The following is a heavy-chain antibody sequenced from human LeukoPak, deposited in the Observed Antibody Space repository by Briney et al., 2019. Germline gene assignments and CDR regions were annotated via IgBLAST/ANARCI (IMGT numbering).Heavy chain of an antibody. CDR3: ARGYYDFWSGSYYYYMDV. J-gene: IGHJ6*03. CDR2: INPNSGGT. Sequence: ASVTVSCKASGYTFTGYYMHWVRQAPGQGLEWMGWINPNSGGTNYAQKFQGRVTMTRDTSISTAYMELSRLRSDDTAVYYCARGYYDFWSGSYYYYMDVWGKGTTVTVSS. V-gene: IGHV1-2*02. CDR1: GYTFTGYY. D-gene: IGHD3-3*01.